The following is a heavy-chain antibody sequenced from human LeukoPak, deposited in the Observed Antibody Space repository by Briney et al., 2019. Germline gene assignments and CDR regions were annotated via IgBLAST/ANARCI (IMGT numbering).Heavy chain of an antibody. V-gene: IGHV3-48*03. CDR1: GFTFGDYA. Sequence: GGSLRLSCTGSGFTFGDYAMTWVRQAPGKGLEWVSYISSSGSTIYYADSVKGRFTISRDNAKNSLYLQMNSLRAEDTAVYYCAELGITMIGGVWGKGTTVTISS. D-gene: IGHD3-10*02. CDR2: ISSSGSTI. CDR3: AELGITMIGGV. J-gene: IGHJ6*04.